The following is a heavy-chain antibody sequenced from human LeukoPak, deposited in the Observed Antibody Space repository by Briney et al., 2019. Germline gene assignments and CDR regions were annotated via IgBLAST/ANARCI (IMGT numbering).Heavy chain of an antibody. J-gene: IGHJ4*02. CDR1: GYTFSGTGWY. D-gene: IGHD3-10*01. V-gene: IGHV1-2*02. CDR3: ARDGPAQMVDFDY. Sequence: TSVKVSCKASGYTFSGTGWYLYWLRQAPGQGLECMGWIYPYTGATHYAQKFQGRVAMTRDTSISTAYMELSRLRPDDTAVYYCARDGPAQMVDFDYWGQGTLVTVSS. CDR2: IYPYTGAT.